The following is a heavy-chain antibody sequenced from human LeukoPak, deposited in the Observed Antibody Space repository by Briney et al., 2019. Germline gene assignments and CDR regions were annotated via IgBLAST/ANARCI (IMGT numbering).Heavy chain of an antibody. CDR1: GFTFSSYG. V-gene: IGHV3-23*01. CDR3: AKSPGTTGWFDP. Sequence: PGGSLRLSCAASGFTFSSYGMSWVRQAPGKGLEWVSSISGSGATTYYADSAKGRFTVSRDNSKNTLYLQMNSLRAEDTAVCYCAKSPGTTGWFDPWGQGTLVTVSS. J-gene: IGHJ5*02. D-gene: IGHD1-1*01. CDR2: ISGSGATT.